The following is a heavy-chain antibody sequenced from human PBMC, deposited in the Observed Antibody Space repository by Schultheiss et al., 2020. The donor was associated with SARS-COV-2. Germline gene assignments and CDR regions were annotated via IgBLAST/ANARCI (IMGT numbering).Heavy chain of an antibody. V-gene: IGHV3-30*04. J-gene: IGHJ5*02. Sequence: GGSLRLSCAASGFTFSSYAMHWVRQAPGKGLEWVAVISYDGSNIYYADSVKGRFTISRDNSKNTLYLQMNSLRAEDTAVYYCAKDSLGYCSSTSCPNWFDPWGQGTLVTVSS. CDR1: GFTFSSYA. CDR2: ISYDGSNI. CDR3: AKDSLGYCSSTSCPNWFDP. D-gene: IGHD2-2*01.